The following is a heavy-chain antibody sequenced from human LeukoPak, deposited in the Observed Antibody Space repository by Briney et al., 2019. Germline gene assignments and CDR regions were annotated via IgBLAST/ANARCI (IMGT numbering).Heavy chain of an antibody. CDR2: IGATGSTA. V-gene: IGHV3-23*01. Sequence: GESLRLSCVGSGFTFSSHAISWVRQAPGKGLEWVSVIGATGSTAFYTDSVKGRFTIPRDNSINTLFLQMNSVRAEDTAVYYCAKRRIEGHESFDIWGQGTMVTVSS. CDR1: GFTFSSHA. CDR3: AKRRIEGHESFDI. J-gene: IGHJ3*02.